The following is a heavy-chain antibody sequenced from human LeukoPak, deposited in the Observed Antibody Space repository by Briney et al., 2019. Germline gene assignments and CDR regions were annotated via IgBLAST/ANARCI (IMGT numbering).Heavy chain of an antibody. CDR1: GFTFSDYY. V-gene: IGHV3-11*04. J-gene: IGHJ4*02. D-gene: IGHD3-3*01. CDR2: ISSSGSTI. Sequence: GGSQRLSCAASGFTFSDYYMSWIRQAPGKGREWVSYISSSGSTIYYADSVKGRFTISRDNAKNSLYLQMNSLRAADTAVYYCARGEDYDFWSGHNFDYWGQGTLVTVSS. CDR3: ARGEDYDFWSGHNFDY.